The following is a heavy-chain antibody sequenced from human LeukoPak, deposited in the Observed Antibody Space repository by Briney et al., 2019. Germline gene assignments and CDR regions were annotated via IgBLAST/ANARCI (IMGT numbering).Heavy chain of an antibody. CDR1: GFTFSSYS. CDR3: ARDLEGYDILTGYYYYYYMDV. CDR2: ISSSSSYI. V-gene: IGHV3-21*01. J-gene: IGHJ6*03. D-gene: IGHD3-9*01. Sequence: GGSLRLSCAASGFTFSSYSMNWVRQAPGRGVEWVSSISSSSSYIYYADSVKGRFTISRDNAKNSLYLQMNSLRAEDTAVYYCARDLEGYDILTGYYYYYYMDVWGKGTTVTVSS.